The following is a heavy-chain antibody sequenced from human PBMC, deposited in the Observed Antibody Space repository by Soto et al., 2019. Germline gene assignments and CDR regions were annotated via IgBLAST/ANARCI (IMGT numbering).Heavy chain of an antibody. V-gene: IGHV3-23*01. D-gene: IGHD2-15*01. CDR2: ISGSGGST. Sequence: EVQLLESGGGLVQPGGSLRLSCAASGFTFSSYAMSWVRQAPGKGLEWVSAISGSGGSTYYADSVKGRFTISRDNSKNTLYQQMNSLRAEDTAVYYCAKAGGSGGSENWFDPWGQGTLVTVSS. CDR1: GFTFSSYA. J-gene: IGHJ5*02. CDR3: AKAGGSGGSENWFDP.